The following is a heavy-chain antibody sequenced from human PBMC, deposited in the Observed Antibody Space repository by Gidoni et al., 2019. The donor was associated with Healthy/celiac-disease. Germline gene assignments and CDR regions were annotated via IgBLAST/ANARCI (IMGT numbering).Heavy chain of an antibody. CDR2: INHSGST. J-gene: IGHJ4*02. Sequence: QVQLQQCGAGLLKPSETLSLTCAAYGGSFSGYYWCWIRQPPGKGLEWIGEINHSGSTTYNPSLKSRVTISVDTSKNQFSLKLSSVTAADTAVYYCARGRGGRSDYWGQGTLVTVSS. CDR1: GGSFSGYY. D-gene: IGHD3-10*01. V-gene: IGHV4-34*01. CDR3: ARGRGGRSDY.